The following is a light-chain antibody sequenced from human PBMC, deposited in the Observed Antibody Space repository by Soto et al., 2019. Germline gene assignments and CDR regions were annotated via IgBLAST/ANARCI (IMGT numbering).Light chain of an antibody. CDR2: DND. Sequence: QSVLTQPPSASAAPGQKVTISCSGSSSNIGNNYVFWYQQLPGTAPKLLIYDNDKRPSGIPDRFSGSKSGTSATLGITGLQTGDEADYYCATWDRSLSVGVFGGGTKLIVL. CDR1: SSNIGNNY. V-gene: IGLV1-51*01. J-gene: IGLJ2*01. CDR3: ATWDRSLSVGV.